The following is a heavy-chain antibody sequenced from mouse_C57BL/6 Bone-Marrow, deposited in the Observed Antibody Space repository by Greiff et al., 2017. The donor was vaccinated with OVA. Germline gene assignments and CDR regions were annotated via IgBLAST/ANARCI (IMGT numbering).Heavy chain of an antibody. CDR3: ARVTFYYDYERDAMDY. CDR2: ISDGGSYT. J-gene: IGHJ4*01. CDR1: GFTFSSYA. Sequence: EVKLMASGGGLVKPGGSLKLSCAASGFTFSSYAMSWVRQTPEKRLEWVATISDGGSYTYYPDNVKGRITISRDNAKNNLYLQMSHLKSEDTAMYYCARVTFYYDYERDAMDYWGQGTSVTVSS. D-gene: IGHD2-4*01. V-gene: IGHV5-4*03.